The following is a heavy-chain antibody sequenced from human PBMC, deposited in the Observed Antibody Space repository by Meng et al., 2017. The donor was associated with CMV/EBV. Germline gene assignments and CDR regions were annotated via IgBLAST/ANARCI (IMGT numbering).Heavy chain of an antibody. CDR3: AKALCSTTTCTFDY. D-gene: IGHD2-2*01. V-gene: IGHV3-23*01. CDR1: GFTFSSYS. J-gene: IGHJ4*02. CDR2: ISSSGGTT. Sequence: GGSLRLSCAGSGFTFSSYSMNWVRQAPGKGLEWVSGISSSGGTTHHADSVKDRFTISRDNSINTLYLQMSSLRPDDTVVFYCAKALCSTTTCTFDYWGQGILVTVSS.